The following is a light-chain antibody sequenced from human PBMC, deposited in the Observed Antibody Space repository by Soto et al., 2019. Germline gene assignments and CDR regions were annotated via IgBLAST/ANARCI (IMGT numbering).Light chain of an antibody. Sequence: QSVLTQPPSASGTPGQRVTISCSGSGSSIGTNTVNWYRQIPGTAPKLLIYGDNQRPSGVPDRFSGSKSGNSASLAISGLQSEDEAEYSCAAWDGSLNNVLFGGGTKLTVL. CDR3: AAWDGSLNNVL. CDR2: GDN. CDR1: GSSIGTNT. J-gene: IGLJ2*01. V-gene: IGLV1-44*01.